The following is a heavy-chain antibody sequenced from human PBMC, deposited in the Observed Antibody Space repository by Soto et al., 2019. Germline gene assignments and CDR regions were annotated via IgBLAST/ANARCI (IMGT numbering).Heavy chain of an antibody. CDR1: GFSFDDCV. J-gene: IGHJ4*02. V-gene: IGHV3-21*01. CDR2: ISSSSSYI. Sequence: EVQLVESGGGLVQPGRSLRLSCAASGFSFDDCVMHWVRQAPGRGLEWVSSISSSSSYIYYADSVKGRFTISRDNAKNSLYLQMNSLRAEDTAVYYCASGLQGHWGQGTLVTVSS. CDR3: ASGLQGH.